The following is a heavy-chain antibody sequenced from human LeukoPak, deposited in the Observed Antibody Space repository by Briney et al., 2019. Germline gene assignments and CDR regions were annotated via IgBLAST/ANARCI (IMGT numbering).Heavy chain of an antibody. Sequence: GGSLRLSCAASGFTFSDYYMSWVRQAPGKGLEWVSYISSSGSSTYYADSVKGRFTISRDNAKNSLYLQMNSLRVEETAVYYCASRYSPFDFWGQGTLVTVSS. V-gene: IGHV3-11*04. CDR2: ISSSGSST. CDR3: ASRYSPFDF. CDR1: GFTFSDYY. J-gene: IGHJ4*02. D-gene: IGHD5-18*01.